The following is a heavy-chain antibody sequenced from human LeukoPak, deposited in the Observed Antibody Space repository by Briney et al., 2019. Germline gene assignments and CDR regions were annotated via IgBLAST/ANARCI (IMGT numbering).Heavy chain of an antibody. V-gene: IGHV4-38-2*02. D-gene: IGHD6-13*01. CDR1: GYSISSGYY. CDR2: IYHSGST. J-gene: IGHJ4*02. Sequence: KPSETLSLTCTVSGYSISSGYYWGWIRQPPGKGLEWIGSIYHSGSTYYNPSLKSRVTISVDTSKNQFSLKLSSVTAADTAVYYCARDLSIAAAGTSSGWGQGTLVTVSS. CDR3: ARDLSIAAAGTSSG.